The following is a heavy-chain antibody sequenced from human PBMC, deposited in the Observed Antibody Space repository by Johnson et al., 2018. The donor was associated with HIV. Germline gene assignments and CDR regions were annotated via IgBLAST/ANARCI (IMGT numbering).Heavy chain of an antibody. J-gene: IGHJ3*02. CDR1: GFTISSYW. Sequence: EQLVESGGGVVQPGGSLRLSCAASGFTISSYWMSWVRQAPGKGLEWVANIKEDGSAKYYVDSVRGRFTISRDNAKNSLFLQMDSLRAEDTAVYYCARDDAFDIWGQGTMVTVSS. CDR3: ARDDAFDI. CDR2: IKEDGSAK. V-gene: IGHV3-7*05.